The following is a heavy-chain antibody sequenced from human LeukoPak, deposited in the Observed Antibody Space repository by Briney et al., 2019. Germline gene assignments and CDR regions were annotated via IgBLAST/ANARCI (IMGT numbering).Heavy chain of an antibody. CDR1: GGSISSGAYY. J-gene: IGHJ4*02. CDR2: IFHNGST. V-gene: IGHV4-31*03. Sequence: SETLSLTCTVSGGSISSGAYYWSWIRQHPGKGLEWIGYIFHNGSTYYNLSLKSRVTISVDTSKDQFSLKLSSVTAADTAVFYCARESSGSSWFDYWGQGTLVTVSS. D-gene: IGHD3-22*01. CDR3: ARESSGSSWFDY.